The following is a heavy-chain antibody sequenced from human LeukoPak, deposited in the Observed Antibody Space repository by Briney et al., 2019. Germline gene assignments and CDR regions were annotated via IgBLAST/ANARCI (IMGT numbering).Heavy chain of an antibody. CDR3: ARDPYSSGWYSMDV. D-gene: IGHD6-19*01. CDR1: GFTFSDYY. J-gene: IGHJ6*03. V-gene: IGHV3-11*01. CDR2: ISSSGSTI. Sequence: GGSLRLSCAASGFTFSDYYMSWIRQAPGKGLEWVSYISSSGSTIYYADSVKGRFTISRDNAKNSLYLQMNSLRAEDTAVYYCARDPYSSGWYSMDVWGKGTTVTISS.